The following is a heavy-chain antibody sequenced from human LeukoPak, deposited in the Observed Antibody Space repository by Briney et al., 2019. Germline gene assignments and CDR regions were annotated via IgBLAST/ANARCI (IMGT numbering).Heavy chain of an antibody. V-gene: IGHV3-30*04. J-gene: IGHJ6*02. Sequence: TGGSLRLSCAASGFTFSSYAMHWVRQAPGKGLEWVAVMSYDGSNKYYADSVKGRFTISRDNSKNTLYLQMNSLRAEDTAVYYCARYAYCSSTSCPYYYYYGMDVWGQGTTVTVSS. CDR3: ARYAYCSSTSCPYYYYYGMDV. CDR2: MSYDGSNK. D-gene: IGHD2-2*01. CDR1: GFTFSSYA.